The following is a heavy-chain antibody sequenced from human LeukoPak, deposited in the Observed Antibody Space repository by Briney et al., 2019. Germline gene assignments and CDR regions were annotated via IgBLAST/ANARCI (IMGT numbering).Heavy chain of an antibody. V-gene: IGHV1-3*01. CDR2: MNGGNGNT. CDR1: GYTFTGYY. Sequence: EASVKVSCKASGYTFTGYYMHWVRQAPGQRPEWMGWMNGGNGNTKYSQKFQGRITLIRDTSAATAYMELSSLRHDDLAVYYCARGRGTSGSNRDFYYYYYMDVWGKGTTVTVSS. D-gene: IGHD2-15*01. J-gene: IGHJ6*03. CDR3: ARGRGTSGSNRDFYYYYYMDV.